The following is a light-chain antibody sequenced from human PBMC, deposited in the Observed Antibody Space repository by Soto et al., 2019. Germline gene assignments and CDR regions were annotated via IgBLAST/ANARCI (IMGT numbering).Light chain of an antibody. CDR3: QSYDNSLSGVV. J-gene: IGLJ2*01. CDR1: SSDVGSYNR. V-gene: IGLV2-18*02. Sequence: QSALTQPPSVSGSPGQSVTISCTGTSSDVGSYNRVSWYQQPPGTAPKLMIYEVSNRPSGVPDRFSGSKSGNTASLTISGLQAEDEADYYCQSYDNSLSGVVFGGGTKLTVL. CDR2: EVS.